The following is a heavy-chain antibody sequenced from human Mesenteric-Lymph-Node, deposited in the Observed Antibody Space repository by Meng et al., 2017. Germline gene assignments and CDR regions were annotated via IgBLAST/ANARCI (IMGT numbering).Heavy chain of an antibody. CDR3: ARDVFDYVWGSFRRRGGMDV. Sequence: GESLKISCAASGFTFSSYAMHWVRQAPGKGLEWVAVISYDGSNKYYADSVKGRFTISRDNSKNTLYLQVDSLRAEDTAVYYCARDVFDYVWGSFRRRGGMDVWGQGTTVTVSS. D-gene: IGHD3-16*02. V-gene: IGHV3-30*04. CDR2: ISYDGSNK. J-gene: IGHJ6*02. CDR1: GFTFSSYA.